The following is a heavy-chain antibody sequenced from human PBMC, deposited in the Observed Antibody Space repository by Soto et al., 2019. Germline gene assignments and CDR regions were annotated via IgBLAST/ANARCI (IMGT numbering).Heavy chain of an antibody. CDR1: GFTFSAYW. CDR2: IKQDGSGK. CDR3: AREKRANGYFDY. J-gene: IGHJ4*02. D-gene: IGHD6-25*01. V-gene: IGHV3-7*01. Sequence: EVQLVESGGGLVQTGGSLRLSCAASGFTFSAYWMTWVRQAPGKGLEWVANIKQDGSGKYYVDSVNGRFTISRDNAKKSLYLHVNSLRVEDTALYYCAREKRANGYFDYWGQGTLVTVST.